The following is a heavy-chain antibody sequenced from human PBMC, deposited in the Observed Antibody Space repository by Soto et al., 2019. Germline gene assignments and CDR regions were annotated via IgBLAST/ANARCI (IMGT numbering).Heavy chain of an antibody. V-gene: IGHV4-4*07. CDR2: VSSSGNT. D-gene: IGHD3-9*01. CDR3: ETEDYEILTGSYAMDV. J-gene: IGHJ6*02. CDR1: GDSLGNYY. Sequence: SETLSLSFTVSGDSLGNYYWFWIRQPIGKGLEWIGRVSSSGNTNANPTLNSRATMSIDTSKNQFSLRLRSVTAADTDVYYCETEDYEILTGSYAMDVWGQGTTVPVYS.